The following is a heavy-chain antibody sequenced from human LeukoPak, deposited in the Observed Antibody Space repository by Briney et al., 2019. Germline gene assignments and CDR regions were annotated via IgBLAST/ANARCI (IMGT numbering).Heavy chain of an antibody. CDR2: ISSSGNYI. Sequence: GGSLRLSCAASGFTFINYSMNWVRQAPGKGLKWVSSISSSGNYIYYADSVEGRFTISRDNAKNSLYPQMNSLRAEDTAVYYCARVAGTYPYYSDYWGQGTLVTVSS. CDR3: ARVAGTYPYYSDY. J-gene: IGHJ4*02. CDR1: GFTFINYS. V-gene: IGHV3-21*01. D-gene: IGHD1-26*01.